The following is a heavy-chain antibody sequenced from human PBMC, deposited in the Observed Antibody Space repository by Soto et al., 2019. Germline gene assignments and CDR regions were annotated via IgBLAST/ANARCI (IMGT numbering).Heavy chain of an antibody. CDR3: AKGDVTMVRGVIITHGAFDI. CDR2: ISGSGGST. J-gene: IGHJ3*02. D-gene: IGHD3-10*01. V-gene: IGHV3-23*01. CDR1: GFTFSSYA. Sequence: GGSLRLSCAASGFTFSSYAMSWVRQAPGKGLEWVSAISGSGGSTYYADSVKVRFTISRDNSKNTLYRQMNSLRAEDTAVYYCAKGDVTMVRGVIITHGAFDIWGQGTMVTVSS.